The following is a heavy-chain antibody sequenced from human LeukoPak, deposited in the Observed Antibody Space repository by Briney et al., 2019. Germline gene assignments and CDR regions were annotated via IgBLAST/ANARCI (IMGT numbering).Heavy chain of an antibody. V-gene: IGHV3-23*01. CDR2: ISGSGGST. CDR1: GFTFSNAW. J-gene: IGHJ5*02. D-gene: IGHD4-17*01. Sequence: GGSLRLSCAASGFTFSNAWMSWVRQAPGKGLEWVSAISGSGGSTYYADSVKGRFTISRDNSKNTLYLQMNSLRAEDTAVYYCANLRGTVTPLVVDPWGQGTLVTVSS. CDR3: ANLRGTVTPLVVDP.